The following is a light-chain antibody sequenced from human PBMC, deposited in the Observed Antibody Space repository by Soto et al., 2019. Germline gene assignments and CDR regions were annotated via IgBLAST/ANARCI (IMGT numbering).Light chain of an antibody. CDR3: CSYAGSSTPSDVV. CDR1: SSDVGSYNL. J-gene: IGLJ2*01. CDR2: EGS. V-gene: IGLV2-23*01. Sequence: QSVLTQPASVSGSPGQSITISCTGTSSDVGSYNLVSWYQQHPGKAPKLMIYEGSKRPSGVSNRFSGSKSGNTASLTISGLQAEDEADYYCCSYAGSSTPSDVVFGGGTQLTVL.